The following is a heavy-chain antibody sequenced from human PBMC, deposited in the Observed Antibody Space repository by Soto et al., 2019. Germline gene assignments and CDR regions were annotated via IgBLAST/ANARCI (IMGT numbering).Heavy chain of an antibody. Sequence: PGGSLRLSCAASGFTFSSYAMSWVRQAPGKGLEWVSAISGSGGSTYYADSVKGRFTISRDNSKNTLYLQMNSLRAEDTAVYYCAQGSCSGGSCYPLYYYYMDVWGKGTTVTVSS. D-gene: IGHD2-15*01. CDR1: GFTFSSYA. CDR3: AQGSCSGGSCYPLYYYYMDV. J-gene: IGHJ6*03. V-gene: IGHV3-23*01. CDR2: ISGSGGST.